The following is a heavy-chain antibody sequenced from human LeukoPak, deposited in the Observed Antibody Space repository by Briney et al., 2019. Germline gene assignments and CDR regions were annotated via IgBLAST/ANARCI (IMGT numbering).Heavy chain of an antibody. V-gene: IGHV4-59*01. CDR1: GGSINSYY. D-gene: IGHD6-19*01. CDR3: ARSIAVAGNDAFDI. Sequence: SETLSLTCTASGGSINSYYWSWIRQPPGKGLEWIGYIYYSGRTNYNPSLKSRVTISVDTSKNQFSLKLTSVTAADTAVYYCARSIAVAGNDAFDIWGRGTMVTVSS. CDR2: IYYSGRT. J-gene: IGHJ3*02.